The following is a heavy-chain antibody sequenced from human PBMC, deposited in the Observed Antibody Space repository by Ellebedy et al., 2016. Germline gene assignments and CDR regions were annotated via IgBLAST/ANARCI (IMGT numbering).Heavy chain of an antibody. J-gene: IGHJ6*03. Sequence: SETLSLTXAVYGGSFSGYYWSWIRQPPGKGLEWIGEINHSGSTNYNPSLKSRVTISVDTSKNQFSLKLSSVTAADTAVYYCARSRGPARYYYYMDVWGKGTTVTVSS. CDR1: GGSFSGYY. CDR2: INHSGST. CDR3: ARSRGPARYYYYMDV. D-gene: IGHD2-2*01. V-gene: IGHV4-34*01.